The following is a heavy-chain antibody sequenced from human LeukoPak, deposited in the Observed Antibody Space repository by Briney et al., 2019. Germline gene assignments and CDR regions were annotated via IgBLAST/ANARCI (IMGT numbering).Heavy chain of an antibody. J-gene: IGHJ5*02. CDR2: ISSSGSTI. D-gene: IGHD2-2*01. Sequence: PGGSLRLSCAASGFTFSSYEMNWVRQAPGKGLEWVSYISSSGSTIYYADSVKGRFTISRDNSKNTLYLQMNSLRAEDTAVYYCANDCSSTSCYVGGGRVNWFDPWGQGTLVTVSS. V-gene: IGHV3-48*03. CDR1: GFTFSSYE. CDR3: ANDCSSTSCYVGGGRVNWFDP.